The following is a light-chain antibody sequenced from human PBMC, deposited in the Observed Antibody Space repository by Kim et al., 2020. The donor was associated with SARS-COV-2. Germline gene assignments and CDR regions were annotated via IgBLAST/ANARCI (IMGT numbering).Light chain of an antibody. CDR1: SARSES. CDR2: GKN. CDR3: NSRDSSGNHVL. J-gene: IGLJ3*02. Sequence: ALGQTVRITGEGDSARSESESWCQQKPGQAPVVVSYGKNNRPSGIPERFSGSSSGNTASLTITGGQAEDEADYYCNSRDSSGNHVLFGGGTQLTVL. V-gene: IGLV3-19*01.